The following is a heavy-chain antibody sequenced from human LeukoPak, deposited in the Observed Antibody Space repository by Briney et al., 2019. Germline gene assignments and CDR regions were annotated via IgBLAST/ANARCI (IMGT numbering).Heavy chain of an antibody. D-gene: IGHD1-7*01. Sequence: KPGGSLRLSCTASGFTFSSYSMNWVRQAPGKGLEWVSSISSSSTYIYYADSVKGRFTISRDDAKSSLYLQMNSLRAEDTAVYYCVKDHEAELGDYWGQGTLVIVSS. CDR3: VKDHEAELGDY. J-gene: IGHJ4*02. CDR1: GFTFSSYS. CDR2: ISSSSTYI. V-gene: IGHV3-21*01.